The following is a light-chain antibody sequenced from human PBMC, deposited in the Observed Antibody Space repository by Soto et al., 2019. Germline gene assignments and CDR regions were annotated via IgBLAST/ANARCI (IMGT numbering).Light chain of an antibody. CDR3: SSYTSSSTLYV. V-gene: IGLV2-14*01. J-gene: IGLJ1*01. CDR1: SSDVGGYTY. Sequence: QSALTQPPSASGSPGQSVTISCTGTSSDVGGYTYVSWYQQHPGKAPKLMIYEVNNRPSGVSNRFSGSKSGNTASLTISGLHAEDEADYYCSSYTSSSTLYVFGTGTKVTVL. CDR2: EVN.